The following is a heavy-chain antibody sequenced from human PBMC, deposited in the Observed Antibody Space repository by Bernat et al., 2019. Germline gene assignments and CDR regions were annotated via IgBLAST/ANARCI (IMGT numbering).Heavy chain of an antibody. CDR1: GFTFSSHG. V-gene: IGHV3-23*01. CDR2: ISGSGDTT. CDR3: ARGLYTSSWGDLDY. D-gene: IGHD6-13*01. Sequence: EVQLLESGGGLVQPGVSLRLSCAASGFTFSSHGMTWVRQAPGKGLEWVSAISGSGDTTNYADSVKRRFTISRDNSKNMLYRQMSSLRAEDTAVYFCARGLYTSSWGDLDYRGQGTLVTVA. J-gene: IGHJ4*02.